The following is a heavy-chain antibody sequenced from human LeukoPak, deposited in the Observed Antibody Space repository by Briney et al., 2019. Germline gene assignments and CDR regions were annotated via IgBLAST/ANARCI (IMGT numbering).Heavy chain of an antibody. CDR1: GFTFSSYG. V-gene: IGHV3-30*03. CDR2: ISYDGSNK. J-gene: IGHJ4*02. D-gene: IGHD6-13*01. CDR3: ARALAAAGTEAVY. Sequence: PGRSLRLSCAASGFTFSSYGMHWVSQAPGKGLEWVAVISYDGSNKYYADSVKGRFTISRDNSKNTLYLQMNSLRAEDTAVYYCARALAAAGTEAVYWGQGTLVTVSS.